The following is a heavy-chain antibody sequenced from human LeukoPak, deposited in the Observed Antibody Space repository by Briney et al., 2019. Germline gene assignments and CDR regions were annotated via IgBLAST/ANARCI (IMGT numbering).Heavy chain of an antibody. V-gene: IGHV3-30*02. CDR3: ATALKNVLLWFGEFLVY. Sequence: PGGSLRLSCAASGFTFSSYGMHWVRQAPGKGLEWVAFIRYDGSNKYYADSVKGRFTISRDNSKNTLYLQMNSLRAEDTAVYYCATALKNVLLWFGEFLVYWGQGTLVTVSS. CDR1: GFTFSSYG. J-gene: IGHJ4*02. CDR2: IRYDGSNK. D-gene: IGHD3-10*01.